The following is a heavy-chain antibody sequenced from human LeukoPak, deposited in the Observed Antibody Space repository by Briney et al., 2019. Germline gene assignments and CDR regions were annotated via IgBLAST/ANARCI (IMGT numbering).Heavy chain of an antibody. D-gene: IGHD1-26*01. J-gene: IGHJ4*02. V-gene: IGHV1-18*01. CDR1: GYTFTSFG. CDR2: ISAYDGNT. Sequence: GSAKVSCKASGYTFTSFGISWVRHAPRQGVEWRGWISAYDGNTNKARTPQGGVTMTSDTSTSTASLQLRSLMSAAAAGNYCARTVGGFDYCGRGTLVTVSS. CDR3: ARTVGGFDY.